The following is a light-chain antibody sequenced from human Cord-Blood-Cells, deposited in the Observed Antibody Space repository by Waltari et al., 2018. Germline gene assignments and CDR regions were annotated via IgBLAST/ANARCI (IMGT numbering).Light chain of an antibody. CDR1: QSVLYSSNNKNY. CDR2: WAS. V-gene: IGKV4-1*01. J-gene: IGKJ1*01. CDR3: QQYYSTPWT. Sequence: DIVTTQSPDSLAASLGERATINCKSSQSVLYSSNNKNYLAWYQQKPGQPPKLLISWASTRESGVPDRFSGSGSGTDFTRTISSLQAEDVAVYYCQQYYSTPWTFGQGTKVEIK.